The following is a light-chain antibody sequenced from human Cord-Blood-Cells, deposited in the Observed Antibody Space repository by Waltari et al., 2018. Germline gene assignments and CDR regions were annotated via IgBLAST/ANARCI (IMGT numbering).Light chain of an antibody. CDR2: RTS. Sequence: QTVVTQEPSLTVYPGGTVTLTCASSTGAVTSGYYPNWFQQKPGQAPRALIYRTSNKHPWTPARFSGSLLGGKAALTLSGVQPEDEAEYYCLLYYGGAYVFGTGTKVTVL. CDR3: LLYYGGAYV. V-gene: IGLV7-43*01. CDR1: TGAVTSGYY. J-gene: IGLJ1*01.